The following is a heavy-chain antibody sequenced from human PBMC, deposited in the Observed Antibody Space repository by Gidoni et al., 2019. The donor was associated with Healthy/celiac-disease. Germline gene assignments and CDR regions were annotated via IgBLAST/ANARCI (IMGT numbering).Heavy chain of an antibody. Sequence: EVQLVESGGVVVQPGGSLRLSCAASGFTFDDYTMHWVRQAPGKGLEWVSLISWDGGSTYYADSVKGRFTISRDNSKNSLYLQMNSLRTEDTALYYCAKDISPPVAADSLYYYGMDVWGQGTTVTVSS. CDR3: AKDISPPVAADSLYYYGMDV. V-gene: IGHV3-43*01. CDR2: ISWDGGST. J-gene: IGHJ6*02. CDR1: GFTFDDYT. D-gene: IGHD2-15*01.